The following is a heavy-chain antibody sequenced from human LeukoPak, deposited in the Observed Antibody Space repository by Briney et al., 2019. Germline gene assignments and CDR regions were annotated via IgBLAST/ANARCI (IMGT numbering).Heavy chain of an antibody. J-gene: IGHJ4*02. CDR2: ITLYSDTT. CDR3: ARGFGYDFADY. CDR1: GGSISSGDHY. D-gene: IGHD2-2*01. V-gene: IGHV4-30-4*01. Sequence: PSETLSLTCSVSGGSISSGDHYWTWIRQPPGGGLEWMGFITLYSDTTSYNPSLKSRPMISIDTSKNQFSLTLTSVTAADTAVYFCARGFGYDFADYWGQGILVTVSS.